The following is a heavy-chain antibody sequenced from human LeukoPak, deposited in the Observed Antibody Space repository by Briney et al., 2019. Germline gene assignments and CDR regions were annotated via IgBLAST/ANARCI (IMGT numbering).Heavy chain of an antibody. CDR1: GFTFSDYY. J-gene: IGHJ4*02. CDR2: ISSSGSTI. Sequence: PGGSLRLSCAASGFTFSDYYMSWIRQAPGKGLEWVSYISSSGSTIYYADSVKGRFTISRDNAKNSLYLQMNSLRAEDTAVYYCTTDRYNDSSGYCFDYWGQGTLVTVSS. D-gene: IGHD3-22*01. V-gene: IGHV3-11*01. CDR3: TTDRYNDSSGYCFDY.